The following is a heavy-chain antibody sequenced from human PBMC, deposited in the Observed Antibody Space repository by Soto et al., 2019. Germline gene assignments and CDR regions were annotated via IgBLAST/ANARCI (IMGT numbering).Heavy chain of an antibody. CDR2: INPNSGGT. V-gene: IGHV1-2*04. D-gene: IGHD6-19*01. Sequence: ASVKVSCKASGYTFTGYYMHWVRQAPGQGLEWMGWINPNSGGTNYAQKFQGWVTMTRDTSISTAYMELSRLRSDDTAVYYCARDSVAGRSVFDIWGQGTLVTVSS. CDR1: GYTFTGYY. J-gene: IGHJ3*02. CDR3: ARDSVAGRSVFDI.